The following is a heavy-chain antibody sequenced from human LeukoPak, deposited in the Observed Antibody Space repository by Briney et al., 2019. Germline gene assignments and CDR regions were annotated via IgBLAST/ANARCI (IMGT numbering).Heavy chain of an antibody. V-gene: IGHV3-33*01. Sequence: GGSLRLPCTASGFPLSNYGMHWVRQAPGKGLELVALMWADGSKTSYANSVKGRFTISRDISRNTLYLQMNSLRAEDTALYYCARDADTSAFYWYFDLWGRGTLVTVSS. CDR1: GFPLSNYG. CDR3: ARDADTSAFYWYFDL. CDR2: MWADGSKT. D-gene: IGHD1-26*01. J-gene: IGHJ2*01.